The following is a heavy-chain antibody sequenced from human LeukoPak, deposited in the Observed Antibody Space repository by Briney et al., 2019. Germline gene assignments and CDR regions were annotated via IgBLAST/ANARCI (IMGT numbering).Heavy chain of an antibody. D-gene: IGHD3-22*01. CDR3: ARTGAPYYYDSSGVPPQIGAPDY. CDR1: GYTFTSYA. V-gene: IGHV1-3*01. Sequence: GASVKVSCKASGYTFTSYAMHWVRQAPGQRLEWMGWINAGNGNTKYSQKLQGRVTITRDTSASTAYMELRSLRSDDTAVYYCARTGAPYYYDSSGVPPQIGAPDYWGQGTLVTVSS. CDR2: INAGNGNT. J-gene: IGHJ4*02.